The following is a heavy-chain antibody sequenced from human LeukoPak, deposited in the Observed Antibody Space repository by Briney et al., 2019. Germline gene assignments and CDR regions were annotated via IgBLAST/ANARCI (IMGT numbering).Heavy chain of an antibody. V-gene: IGHV3-7*01. CDR1: GFTFSSYA. D-gene: IGHD1-26*01. Sequence: GSLKLSCAAFGFTFSSYAISWVRQAPGEGLEWVANIKQDGSEKYYVDSVKGRFTISRDNANNSLFLQINSLRAEDTAVYYCARSIVTPHLDYWGQGTLVTVSS. CDR3: ARSIVTPHLDY. CDR2: IKQDGSEK. J-gene: IGHJ4*02.